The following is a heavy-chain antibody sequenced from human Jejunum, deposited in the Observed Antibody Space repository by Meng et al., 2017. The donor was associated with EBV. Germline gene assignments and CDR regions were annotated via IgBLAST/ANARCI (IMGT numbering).Heavy chain of an antibody. V-gene: IGHV3-23*03. D-gene: IGHD4-11*01. J-gene: IGHJ4*02. CDR2: INDVGINT. CDR1: GFTFSIYA. Sequence: EVQLLESXXGLVQXGGSLRLSCAASGFTFSIYAMTWVRQAPGKGLEWLSVINDVGINTHYADSVKGRFTVSRDNSKNTLYLQMNSLRAEDTAVYYCAKRVTTVVTWAFDSWGQGTLVTVSS. CDR3: AKRVTTVVTWAFDS.